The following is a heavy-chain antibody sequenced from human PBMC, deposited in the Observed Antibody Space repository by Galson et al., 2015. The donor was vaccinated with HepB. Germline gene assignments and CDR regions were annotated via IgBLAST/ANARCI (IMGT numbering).Heavy chain of an antibody. CDR1: GFTFSSYG. Sequence: SLRLSCAASGFTFSSYGMHWVRQAPGKGLEWVAVISYDGSNKYYADSVKGRFTISRDNSKNTLYLQMNSLRAEDTAVYYCAKELWWFGELSSRTLDYWGQGTLVTVSS. CDR2: ISYDGSNK. J-gene: IGHJ4*02. D-gene: IGHD3-10*01. V-gene: IGHV3-30*18. CDR3: AKELWWFGELSSRTLDY.